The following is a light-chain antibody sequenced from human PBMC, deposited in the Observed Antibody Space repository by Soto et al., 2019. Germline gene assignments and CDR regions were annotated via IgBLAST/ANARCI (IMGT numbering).Light chain of an antibody. J-gene: IGLJ3*02. V-gene: IGLV2-14*01. Sequence: QSVLTQPASVSGYTGQSITISCTGTSSDVGGFDFVSWYQHHPGKAPKLLVYEVSNRPSRVSSRFSGSKSGTTASLTISGLQAEDEADYYCSSYTSHNTPWVFGGGTKVTVL. CDR2: EVS. CDR1: SSDVGGFDF. CDR3: SSYTSHNTPWV.